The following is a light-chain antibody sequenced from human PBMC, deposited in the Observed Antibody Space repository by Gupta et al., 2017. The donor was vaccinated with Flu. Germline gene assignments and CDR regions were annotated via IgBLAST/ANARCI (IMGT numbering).Light chain of an antibody. CDR3: QQSDKVPYT. Sequence: PSSLSASVGDRVTITCRASVNIGSYLNWYQQKAGKAPKLLMYAASHLQSGVPSRFSGSGTGTEFTLNIGSLQPEDSATYYCQQSDKVPYTFGQGTKVEIK. J-gene: IGKJ2*01. CDR1: VNIGSY. CDR2: AAS. V-gene: IGKV1-39*01.